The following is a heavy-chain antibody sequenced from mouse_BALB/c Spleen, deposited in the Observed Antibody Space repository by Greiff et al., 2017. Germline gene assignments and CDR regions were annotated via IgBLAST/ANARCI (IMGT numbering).Heavy chain of an antibody. V-gene: IGHV5-17*02. D-gene: IGHD2-10*02. J-gene: IGHJ2*01. CDR2: ISSGSSTI. CDR1: GFTFSSFG. Sequence: DVKVEESGGGLVQPGGSRKLSCAASGFTFSSFGMHWVRQAPEKGLEWVAYISSGSSTIYYADTVKGRFTISRDNPKNTLFLQMTSLRSEDTAMYYCARIRYGNYLDYWGQGTTLTVSS. CDR3: ARIRYGNYLDY.